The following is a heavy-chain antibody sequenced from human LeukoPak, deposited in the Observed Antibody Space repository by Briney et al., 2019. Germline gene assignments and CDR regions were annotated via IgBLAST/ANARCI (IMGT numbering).Heavy chain of an antibody. D-gene: IGHD5-12*01. V-gene: IGHV3-43*01. Sequence: GGPQRLSCTASRFTFDDYTTHWARQAPEKALEWVSLINWDSSNTYYADSVKGRFTISRDNSKNSLYVQKNSLRTENTALYYCAKDMSGYSGLDYWGQGTLVTVSS. CDR2: INWDSSNT. CDR3: AKDMSGYSGLDY. CDR1: RFTFDDYT. J-gene: IGHJ4*02.